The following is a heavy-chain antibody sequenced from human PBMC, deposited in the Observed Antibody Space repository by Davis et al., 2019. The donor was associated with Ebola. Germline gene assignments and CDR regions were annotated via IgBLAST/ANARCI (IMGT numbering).Heavy chain of an antibody. CDR2: IYYSGST. Sequence: SETLSLTCTVSGGSISSYYWSWIRQPPGKGLEWIGYIYYSGSTNYNPSLKSRVTISVDTSKNQFSLKLSSVTAADTAVYYCARATWKWVVDAFDVWGQGSQVTVSS. CDR3: ARATWKWVVDAFDV. D-gene: IGHD1-1*01. J-gene: IGHJ3*01. V-gene: IGHV4-59*01. CDR1: GGSISSYY.